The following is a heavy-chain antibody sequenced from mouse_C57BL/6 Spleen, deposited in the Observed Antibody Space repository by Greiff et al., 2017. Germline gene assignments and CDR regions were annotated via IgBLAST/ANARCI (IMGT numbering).Heavy chain of an antibody. CDR3: AKGRHFAY. CDR2: ILPGSGST. J-gene: IGHJ2*01. CDR1: GYTFTGYW. Sequence: VQLQQSGAELMKPGASVKLSCKATGYTFTGYWIEWVKQRPGHGLEWIGEILPGSGSTNYTEKFKGKATFTADTSSNTAYMQLSSLTTEDSAIYYCAKGRHFAYWGQGTTLTVSS. V-gene: IGHV1-9*01. D-gene: IGHD6-1*01.